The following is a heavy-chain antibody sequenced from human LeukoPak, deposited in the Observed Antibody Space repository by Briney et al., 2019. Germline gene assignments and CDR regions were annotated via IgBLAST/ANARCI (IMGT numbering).Heavy chain of an antibody. CDR2: IIPIFGTA. J-gene: IGHJ2*01. D-gene: IGHD2-21*01. CDR3: ARGWGYGWYFDL. Sequence: ASVKVSCKASGGTFSSYAISWVRQAPGQGLEWMGGIIPIFGTANYAQKFQGRVTITADKSTSTAYMELSSLRSEDTAVYYCARGWGYGWYFDLWGRGTLVTVSS. CDR1: GGTFSSYA. V-gene: IGHV1-69*06.